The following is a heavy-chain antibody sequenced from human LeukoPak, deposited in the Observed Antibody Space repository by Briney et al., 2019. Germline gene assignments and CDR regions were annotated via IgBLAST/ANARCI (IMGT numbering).Heavy chain of an antibody. J-gene: IGHJ6*02. CDR2: IYYSGST. V-gene: IGHV4-59*01. CDR1: GGSISSYY. CDR3: ARDSYCSGGSCYHFSDYGMDV. D-gene: IGHD2-15*01. Sequence: KSSETLSLTCTVSGGSISSYYWSWIRQPPGKGLEWIGYIYYSGSTNYNPSLKSRVTISVDTSKNQFSLKLSSVTAADTAVYYCARDSYCSGGSCYHFSDYGMDVWGQGTTVTVSS.